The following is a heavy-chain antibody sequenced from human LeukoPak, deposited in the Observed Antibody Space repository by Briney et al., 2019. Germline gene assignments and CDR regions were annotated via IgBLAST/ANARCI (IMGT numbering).Heavy chain of an antibody. CDR3: VRGLDYYDSSGYYPFDY. CDR2: IYYSGST. CDR1: GGSISSYY. J-gene: IGHJ4*02. V-gene: IGHV4-59*01. D-gene: IGHD3-22*01. Sequence: PSETLSLTCTVSGGSISSYYWSWIRQPPGKGLEWIGYIYYSGSTNYNPSLKSRVTISEDTSKNQFSLKLSSVTAADTAVYYCVRGLDYYDSSGYYPFDYWGQGTLVTVSS.